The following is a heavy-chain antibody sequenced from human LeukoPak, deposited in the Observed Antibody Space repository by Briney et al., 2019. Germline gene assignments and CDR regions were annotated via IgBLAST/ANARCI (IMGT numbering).Heavy chain of an antibody. V-gene: IGHV3-48*01. CDR2: ISSSSSPL. D-gene: IGHD6-19*01. Sequence: PGGPLRLSCAASGFPLSSYSMNWVRQAPGKGLEWVSYISSSSSPLQYAASVKGRFTISRDKAKNSLYLQVSDLRAEDRAVYYCAGLSSGWWFDPWGQGTLVTVSS. J-gene: IGHJ5*02. CDR1: GFPLSSYS. CDR3: AGLSSGWWFDP.